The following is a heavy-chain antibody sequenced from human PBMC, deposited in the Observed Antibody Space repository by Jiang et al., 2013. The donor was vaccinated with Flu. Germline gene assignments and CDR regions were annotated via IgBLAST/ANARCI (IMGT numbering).Heavy chain of an antibody. Sequence: SGGGVVQPGRSLRLSCAASGFTFSSYAMYWVRQAPGRGLEWVTVTSYDGINKYNADSVQGRFTVSRDNSKSALYLQMNSLRLEDTAVYYCARDYSYGMDVWGQGTTVTVSS. V-gene: IGHV3-30-3*01. CDR1: GFTFSSYA. CDR3: ARDYSYGMDV. J-gene: IGHJ6*02. CDR2: TSYDGINK.